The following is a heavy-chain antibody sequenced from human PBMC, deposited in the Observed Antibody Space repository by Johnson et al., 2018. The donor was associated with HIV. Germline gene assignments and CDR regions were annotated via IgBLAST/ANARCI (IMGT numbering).Heavy chain of an antibody. D-gene: IGHD5-12*01. J-gene: IGHJ3*02. CDR2: ISWNSGSI. CDR1: GFTFDDYA. CDR3: AARYSGYADAAFDI. V-gene: IGHV3-9*01. Sequence: VQLVESGGGLVQPGRSLRLSCAASGFTFDDYAMHWVRQAPGKGLEWVSGISWNSGSIGYADSVKGRFTISRDNAKNSLYLQMNSLSAEDTALYYCAARYSGYADAAFDIWGQGTMVTVAS.